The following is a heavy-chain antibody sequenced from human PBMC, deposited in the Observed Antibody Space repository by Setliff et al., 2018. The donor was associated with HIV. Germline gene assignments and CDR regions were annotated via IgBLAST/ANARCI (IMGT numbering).Heavy chain of an antibody. CDR3: ARDREYYYDNSGSPSFDY. CDR2: IIPILGIA. Sequence: AASVKVSCKASGGTFSSYAINWVRQAPGQGLEWMGGIIPILGIANYAQKFQGRVTITADKSTSTAYMELSSLRSEDTAVYYCARDREYYYDNSGSPSFDYWGQGTQVTVSS. J-gene: IGHJ4*02. D-gene: IGHD3-22*01. CDR1: GGTFSSYA. V-gene: IGHV1-69*10.